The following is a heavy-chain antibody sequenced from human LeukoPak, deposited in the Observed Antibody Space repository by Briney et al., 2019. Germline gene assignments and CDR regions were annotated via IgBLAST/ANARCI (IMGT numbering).Heavy chain of an antibody. D-gene: IGHD3-22*01. J-gene: IGHJ6*02. CDR3: ARATPYDSSGYYYLYYYGMDV. V-gene: IGHV1-18*01. CDR2: ISAYNGNT. CDR1: GYTFTSYA. Sequence: ASVKVSCKASGYTFTSYAMHWVRQAPGQRLEWMGWISAYNGNTNYAQRLQGRVTMTTDTSTSTAYMELRSLRSDDTAVYYCARATPYDSSGYYYLYYYGMDVWGQGTTVTVSS.